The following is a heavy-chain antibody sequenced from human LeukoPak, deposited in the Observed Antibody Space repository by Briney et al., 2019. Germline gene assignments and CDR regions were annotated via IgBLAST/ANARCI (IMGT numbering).Heavy chain of an antibody. D-gene: IGHD5-18*01. J-gene: IGHJ4*02. CDR3: ARERGYSYGSGFDY. V-gene: IGHV1-69*13. Sequence: SVKVSCKASGGTFSTYAISWVRQAPGQGLEWMGGIIPIFGTANYAQKFQGRVTITADESTSTAYMELSSLRSEDTAVYYCARERGYSYGSGFDYWGQGTLVTVSS. CDR1: GGTFSTYA. CDR2: IIPIFGTA.